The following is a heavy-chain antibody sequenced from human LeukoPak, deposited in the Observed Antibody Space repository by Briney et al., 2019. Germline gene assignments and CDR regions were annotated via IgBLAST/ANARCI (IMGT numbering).Heavy chain of an antibody. CDR3: ARSNYDYVWGSYRKYYFDY. CDR1: GGSFSGYY. CDR2: INHSGST. J-gene: IGHJ4*02. D-gene: IGHD3-16*02. Sequence: SETLSLTCAVYGGSFSGYYWSWIRQPPGKGLEWIGEINHSGSTNYNPSLKSRVTISVDTSKNQFSLKLSSVTAADTAVYYCARSNYDYVWGSYRKYYFDYWGQGNLVTVSS. V-gene: IGHV4-34*01.